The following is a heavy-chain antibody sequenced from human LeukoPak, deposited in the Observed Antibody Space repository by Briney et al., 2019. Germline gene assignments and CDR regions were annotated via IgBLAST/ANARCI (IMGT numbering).Heavy chain of an antibody. J-gene: IGHJ4*02. Sequence: PSETLSLTCTVSGGSISSNYWSWIRQPPGKGLEWIGYIYNSGSTNYNPSLKSRVTISIDTSKNQFSLKLSSVTAADTAVYYCARDGTAMVTGDGFDYWGQGTLVTVSS. V-gene: IGHV4-59*12. CDR2: IYNSGST. CDR1: GGSISSNY. CDR3: ARDGTAMVTGDGFDY. D-gene: IGHD5-18*01.